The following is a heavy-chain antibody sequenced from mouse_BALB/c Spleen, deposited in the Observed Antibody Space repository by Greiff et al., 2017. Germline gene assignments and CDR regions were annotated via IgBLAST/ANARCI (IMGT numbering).Heavy chain of an antibody. CDR2: IYPGDGDT. CDR3: ARGYGNFYFDY. V-gene: IGHV1-80*01. Sequence: QVQLKESGAELVRPGSSVKISCKASGYAFSSYWMNWVKQRPGQGLEWIGQIYPGDGDTNYNGKFKGKATLTADKSSSTAYMQLSSLTSEDSAVYFCARGYGNFYFDYWGQGTTLTVSS. CDR1: GYAFSSYW. D-gene: IGHD2-1*01. J-gene: IGHJ2*01.